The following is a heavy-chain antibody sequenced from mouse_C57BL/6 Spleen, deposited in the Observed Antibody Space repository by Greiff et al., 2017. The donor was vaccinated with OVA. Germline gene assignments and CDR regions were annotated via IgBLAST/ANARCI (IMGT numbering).Heavy chain of an antibody. Sequence: VKLQESGAELARPGASVKLSCKASGYTFTSYGISWVKQRTGQGLEWIGEIYPRSGNTYYNEKFKGKATLTADKSSSTAYMELRSLTSEDSAVYFCARFMWDKGDYSAMDYWGQGTSVTVSS. CDR1: GYTFTSYG. J-gene: IGHJ4*01. CDR3: ARFMWDKGDYSAMDY. V-gene: IGHV1-81*01. CDR2: IYPRSGNT. D-gene: IGHD3-3*01.